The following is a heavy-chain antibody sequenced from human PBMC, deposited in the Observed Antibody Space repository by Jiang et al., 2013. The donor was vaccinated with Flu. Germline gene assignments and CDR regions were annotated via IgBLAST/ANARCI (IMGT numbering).Heavy chain of an antibody. CDR2: ISTNGGST. CDR1: GFTFSTCG. D-gene: IGHD4-11*01. CDR3: AKGATTGLHDAFDI. J-gene: IGHJ3*02. V-gene: IGHV3-23*01. Sequence: RLSCAASGFTFSTCGMNWVRQAPGKGLEWVSVISTNGGSTYYADSVKGRFTISRDSSKNTLYLQMNGLRAEDTAVYYCAKGATTGLHDAFDIWGQGTMVTVSS.